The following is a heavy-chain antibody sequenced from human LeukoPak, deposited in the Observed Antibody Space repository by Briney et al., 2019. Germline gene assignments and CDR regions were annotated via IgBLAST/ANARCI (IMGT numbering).Heavy chain of an antibody. Sequence: SETLSLTCTVSGGSISSYYWSWIRQPPGKGLEWIGYIYHSGSTNYKPSLKSRVTISVDTSKNQFSLKLSSVTAADTAVYYCARRLGYCSGGSCYSSWFDPWGQGTLVTVSS. J-gene: IGHJ5*02. CDR3: ARRLGYCSGGSCYSSWFDP. CDR1: GGSISSYY. D-gene: IGHD2-15*01. V-gene: IGHV4-59*01. CDR2: IYHSGST.